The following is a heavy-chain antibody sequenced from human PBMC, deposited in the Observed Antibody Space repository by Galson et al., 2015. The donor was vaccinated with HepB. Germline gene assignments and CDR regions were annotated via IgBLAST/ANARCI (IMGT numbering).Heavy chain of an antibody. CDR3: ARAGGYSGYDYAFDI. J-gene: IGHJ3*02. Sequence: SVKVSCKASGGTFSSYAISWVRQAPGQGLEWMGRIIPILGIANYAQKFQGRVTITADKSTSTAYMELSSLRSEDTAVYYCARAGGYSGYDYAFDIWGQGTMVTVSS. V-gene: IGHV1-69*04. CDR1: GGTFSSYA. CDR2: IIPILGIA. D-gene: IGHD5-12*01.